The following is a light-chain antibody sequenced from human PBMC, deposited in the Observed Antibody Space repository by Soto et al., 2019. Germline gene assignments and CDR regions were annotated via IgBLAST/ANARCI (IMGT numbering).Light chain of an antibody. J-gene: IGLJ2*01. V-gene: IGLV2-14*03. CDR3: SSHTPNITL. CDR1: SGDVGSHY. Sequence: QSVLTQPASVSGSPGQSITISCTGTSGDVGSHYVAWYQQHPNKAPKVLIYEGNNRPSGVSDRFSGSKSGNTASLTISGLQAEDEADYYCSSHTPNITLFGGGTKVTVL. CDR2: EGN.